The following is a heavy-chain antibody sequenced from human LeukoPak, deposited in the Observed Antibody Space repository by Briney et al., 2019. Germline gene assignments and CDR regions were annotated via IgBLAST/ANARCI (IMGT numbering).Heavy chain of an antibody. D-gene: IGHD5-24*01. Sequence: PGGSLRLSCAASGFTFDDYAMHWVRQAPGKGLEWVSGISWNSGRIGYADSVKGRFTISRDNAKNSLYLQMNSLRAEDTALYYCAKDIGRWLQFFDYWGQGTLVTVSS. CDR1: GFTFDDYA. CDR2: ISWNSGRI. J-gene: IGHJ4*02. V-gene: IGHV3-9*01. CDR3: AKDIGRWLQFFDY.